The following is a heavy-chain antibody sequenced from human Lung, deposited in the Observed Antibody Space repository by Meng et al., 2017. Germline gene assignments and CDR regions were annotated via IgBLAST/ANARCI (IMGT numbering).Heavy chain of an antibody. D-gene: IGHD6-19*01. CDR2: IIDSGST. J-gene: IGHJ4*02. Sequence: QGQLQPWGAGLLKPSENLSLTCAVYGGSFSGYYWSWIRQPPGKGLEWIGEIIDSGSTNYNPSLKSRVTISVDTSKNQFSLRVTSVTAADRAVYYCVRRTYSSGWYFDYWGQGTLVTVSS. V-gene: IGHV4-34*02. CDR1: GGSFSGYY. CDR3: VRRTYSSGWYFDY.